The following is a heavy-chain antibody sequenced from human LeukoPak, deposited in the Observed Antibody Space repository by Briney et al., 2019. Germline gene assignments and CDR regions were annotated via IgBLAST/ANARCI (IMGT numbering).Heavy chain of an antibody. CDR3: ARYSGSGSYSASIYYFDY. CDR2: INHSGST. D-gene: IGHD3-10*01. CDR1: GGSFSGYY. V-gene: IGHV4-34*01. Sequence: SETLSLTCAVYGGSFSGYYWSWIRQPPGKGLEWIGEINHSGSTNYNPSLKSRVTISVDTSKNQFSLKLSSVTAADTAVYYCARYSGSGSYSASIYYFDYWGQGTLVTVSS. J-gene: IGHJ4*02.